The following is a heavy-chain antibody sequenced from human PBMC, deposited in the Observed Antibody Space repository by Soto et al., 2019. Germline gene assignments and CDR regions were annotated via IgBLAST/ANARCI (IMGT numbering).Heavy chain of an antibody. D-gene: IGHD1-1*01. CDR2: VNPSGST. CDR3: ARGGTVTGMNVFDV. CDR1: GGSSGGYY. V-gene: IGHV4-34*01. J-gene: IGHJ3*01. Sequence: QVQPQQWGAGLLKPSETLSLTCDVYGGSSGGYYWSWIRQPPGKGLEWIGEVNPSGSTNFNPSLKPRVTISMDASENHLALKLSSVTAADTAVYYCARGGTVTGMNVFDVWDQGTMVTVSS.